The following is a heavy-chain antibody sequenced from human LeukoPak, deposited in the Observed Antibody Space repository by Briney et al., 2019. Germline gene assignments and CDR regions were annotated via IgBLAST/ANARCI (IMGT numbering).Heavy chain of an antibody. V-gene: IGHV4-34*01. CDR3: ARRQNSRAFDY. J-gene: IGHJ4*02. CDR2: INHSGST. Sequence: SETLPLTCAVYGGSFSGYYWSWIRQPPGRGLEWIGEINHSGSTNYNPSLKSRVTISVDTSKNQFSLKLSSVTAADTAVYYCARRQNSRAFDYWGQGTLVTVSS. CDR1: GGSFSGYY. D-gene: IGHD2/OR15-2a*01.